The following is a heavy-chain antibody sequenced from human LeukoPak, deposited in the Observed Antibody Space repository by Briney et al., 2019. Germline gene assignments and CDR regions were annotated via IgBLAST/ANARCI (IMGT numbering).Heavy chain of an antibody. CDR3: ASETSSCFDY. CDR2: IYYSGNT. CDR1: GDSVSSSSYY. V-gene: IGHV4-39*01. D-gene: IGHD6-6*01. Sequence: PSETLSLTCTVSGDSVSSSSYYWGWIRQPPGKGLEWIGSIYYSGNTYYNPSLRSRVTMSVDTSKNQVSLKLSSVTVADTAVYYCASETSSCFDYWGQGILVTVSS. J-gene: IGHJ4*02.